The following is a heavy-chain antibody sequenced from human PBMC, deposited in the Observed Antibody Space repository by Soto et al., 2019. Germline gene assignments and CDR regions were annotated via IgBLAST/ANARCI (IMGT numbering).Heavy chain of an antibody. V-gene: IGHV2-5*02. J-gene: IGHJ3*02. Sequence: QITLKDSGPTLVKPTQTLTLTCTFSGFSLNTTAVGVGWIRQPPGKALEWLALIYWDNDKRYKPSLKTRLTITTDTSKNQVVLKVTNMDPVDTATYFCAYREGDDYVWGSYKDAFDIWGQGTMVTVSS. D-gene: IGHD3-16*01. CDR2: IYWDNDK. CDR3: AYREGDDYVWGSYKDAFDI. CDR1: GFSLNTTAVG.